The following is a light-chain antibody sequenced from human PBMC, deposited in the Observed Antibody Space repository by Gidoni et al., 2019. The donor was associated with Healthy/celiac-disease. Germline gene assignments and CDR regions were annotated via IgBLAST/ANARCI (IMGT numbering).Light chain of an antibody. CDR2: LGS. CDR3: MQALQTPYT. V-gene: IGKV2-28*01. Sequence: IVMTQSPPSLPVTPGEPASIPCRSSQSLLHSNGYNYLDWYLQKPGQSPQLLIYLGSNRASGVPDRFSGSGSGTDFTLKISRVEAEDVGVYYCMQALQTPYTFXXXTKLEIK. J-gene: IGKJ2*01. CDR1: QSLLHSNGYNY.